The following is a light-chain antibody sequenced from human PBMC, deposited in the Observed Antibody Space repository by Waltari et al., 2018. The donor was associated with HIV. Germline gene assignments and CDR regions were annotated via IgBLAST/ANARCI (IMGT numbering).Light chain of an antibody. CDR1: NSNIGNNA. J-gene: IGLJ1*01. V-gene: IGLV1-36*01. CDR3: AAWDDSLNGYV. Sequence: QSVLTQPPSVSEAPRQRVTISCSGSNSNIGNNAVHWYQHLPGKAPKLLIYYDNLLPSGVSDRFSGSKSGTSASLAISGLQSEDEADYYCAAWDDSLNGYVFGTGTKVTVL. CDR2: YDN.